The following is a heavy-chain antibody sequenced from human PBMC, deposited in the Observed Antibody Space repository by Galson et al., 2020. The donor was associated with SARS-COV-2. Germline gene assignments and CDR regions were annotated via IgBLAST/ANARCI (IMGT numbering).Heavy chain of an antibody. Sequence: SYDMHWVRQATGKGLEWVSAIGTAGDPYYPGSVKGRFTISRENAKNSLYLQMNSLRAGDTAVYYCARGRYGDYVGDAFDIWGQGTMVTVSS. V-gene: IGHV3-13*05. J-gene: IGHJ3*02. CDR3: ARGRYGDYVGDAFDI. CDR1: SYD. CDR2: IGTAGDP. D-gene: IGHD4-17*01.